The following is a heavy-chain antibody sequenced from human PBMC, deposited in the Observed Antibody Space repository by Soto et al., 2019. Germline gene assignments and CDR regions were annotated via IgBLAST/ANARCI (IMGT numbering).Heavy chain of an antibody. D-gene: IGHD2-8*01. CDR3: ARASSYCTNGVCYDPFDY. V-gene: IGHV3-66*01. CDR1: EFTVSSNY. J-gene: IGHJ4*02. Sequence: GVSPRLSCAAPEFTVSSNYMSWVRQAPGKGLEWVSVIYSGGSTYYADSVKGRFTISRDNSKNTLYLQMNSLRAEDTAVYYCARASSYCTNGVCYDPFDYWGQGTLVTVSS. CDR2: IYSGGST.